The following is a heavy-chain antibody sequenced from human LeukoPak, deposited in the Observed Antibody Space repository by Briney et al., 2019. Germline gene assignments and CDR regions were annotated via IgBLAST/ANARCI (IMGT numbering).Heavy chain of an antibody. CDR2: MYNSGST. J-gene: IGHJ4*02. D-gene: IGHD6-13*01. CDR1: GGSISSYS. V-gene: IGHV4-59*01. Sequence: SETLSLTCSVSGGSISSYSWSWIRQPPGKGLEWIGCMYNSGSTNYNPSLQSRVTISVDTSKNQFSLKLSSVTAADTAVYYCARDRIAAAGNGFDYWGQGTLVTVSS. CDR3: ARDRIAAAGNGFDY.